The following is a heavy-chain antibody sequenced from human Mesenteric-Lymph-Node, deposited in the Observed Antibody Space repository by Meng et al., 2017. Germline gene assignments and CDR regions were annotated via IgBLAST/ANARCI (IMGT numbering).Heavy chain of an antibody. D-gene: IGHD2-21*02. Sequence: QVQLVQSGAEMRKPGASVKVSCKASGYTFSRYAMHWVRKAPGKRLEWMGWLNPGKGNTKNSQKFQGRVTINRDTAASTAYMEMSSLRHEDTAVYYCAREFGHIVVVTGPSDAFDIWGQGTMVTVSS. CDR3: AREFGHIVVVTGPSDAFDI. CDR1: GYTFSRYA. CDR2: LNPGKGNT. J-gene: IGHJ3*02. V-gene: IGHV1-3*01.